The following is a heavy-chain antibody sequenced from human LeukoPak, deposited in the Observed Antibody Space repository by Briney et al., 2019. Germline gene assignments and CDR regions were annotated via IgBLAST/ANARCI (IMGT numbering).Heavy chain of an antibody. J-gene: IGHJ4*02. CDR2: IFYSGST. V-gene: IGHV4-39*01. D-gene: IGHD3-22*01. CDR1: GDSISSSSYY. Sequence: SETLSLTCTVSGDSISSSSYYRGWVRQPPGKGLEWIGSIFYSGSTYYNPSLKSRVTISVDTSKNQFSLKLRSVTAADTALYYCARGQGYYDSSGYYYWGQGTLVTVSS. CDR3: ARGQGYYDSSGYYY.